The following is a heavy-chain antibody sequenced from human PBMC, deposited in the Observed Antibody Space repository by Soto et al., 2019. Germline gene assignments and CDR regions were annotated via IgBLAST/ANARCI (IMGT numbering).Heavy chain of an antibody. V-gene: IGHV4-39*01. D-gene: IGHD1-7*01. CDR2: IYYSGST. CDR3: ARAKLELRFNWFDP. Sequence: QLQLQESGPGLVKPSETLSLTCTVSGGSISSSSYYWGWIRQPPGKGLEWIGSIYYSGSTYYNPSLKSRVPLSVDTSKDQFSLKLSSVTAADTAVYYCARAKLELRFNWFDPWGQGTLVTVSS. J-gene: IGHJ5*02. CDR1: GGSISSSSYY.